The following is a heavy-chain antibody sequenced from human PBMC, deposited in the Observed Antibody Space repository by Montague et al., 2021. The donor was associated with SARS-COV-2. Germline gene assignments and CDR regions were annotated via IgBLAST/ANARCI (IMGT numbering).Heavy chain of an antibody. CDR3: ARVRYYGSGTSLGMDV. CDR2: INHSGST. J-gene: IGHJ6*02. Sequence: SETLSLTCAVYGGSFSGYYWRWIRQPPGKGLEWIGEINHSGSTNYNPSLKSRVTISVDTSKNQFSLKLSYVTAADTAVYYCARVRYYGSGTSLGMDVWGQGTTVTVSS. CDR1: GGSFSGYY. V-gene: IGHV4-34*01. D-gene: IGHD3-10*01.